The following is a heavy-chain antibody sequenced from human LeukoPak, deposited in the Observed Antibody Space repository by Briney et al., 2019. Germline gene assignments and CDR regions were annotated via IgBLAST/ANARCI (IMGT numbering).Heavy chain of an antibody. CDR3: AKRLAVPGPYLDY. D-gene: IGHD6-19*01. CDR2: ISASGGNT. Sequence: PGGSLRLSCAASGFTFSSYAMSWVRQAPGKGLEWVSGISASGGNTYYADSAKGRFTISRDNSKNTMHLQMNSLRAEDTAVYYCAKRLAVPGPYLDYWGQGILVTVSS. CDR1: GFTFSSYA. J-gene: IGHJ4*02. V-gene: IGHV3-23*01.